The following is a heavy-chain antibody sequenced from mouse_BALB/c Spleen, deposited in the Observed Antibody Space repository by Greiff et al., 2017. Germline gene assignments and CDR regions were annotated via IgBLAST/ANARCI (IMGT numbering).Heavy chain of an antibody. J-gene: IGHJ4*01. Sequence: EVMLVESGGGLVQPGGSRKLSCAASGFTFSSFGMHWVRQAPEKGLEWVAYISSGSSTIYYADTVKGRFTISRDNPKNTLFLQMTSLRSEDTAMYYCARFGLRNAMDYWGQGTSVTVSS. CDR1: GFTFSSFG. CDR2: ISSGSSTI. D-gene: IGHD2-4*01. V-gene: IGHV5-17*02. CDR3: ARFGLRNAMDY.